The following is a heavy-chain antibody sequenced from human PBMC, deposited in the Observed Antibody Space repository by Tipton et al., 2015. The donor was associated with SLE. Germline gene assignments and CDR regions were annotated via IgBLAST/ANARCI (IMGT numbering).Heavy chain of an antibody. CDR3: ARKPLDTVTTGWFDP. D-gene: IGHD4-11*01. CDR1: GGSFRGYY. J-gene: IGHJ5*02. CDR2: INHSGST. Sequence: TLSLTCAVYGGSFRGYYWSWIRQPPGKGLEWIGEINHSGSTNYNPSLKSRVTISVDTSKNQFSLKLSSVTAADTAVYYCARKPLDTVTTGWFDPWGQGTLVTVSS. V-gene: IGHV4-34*01.